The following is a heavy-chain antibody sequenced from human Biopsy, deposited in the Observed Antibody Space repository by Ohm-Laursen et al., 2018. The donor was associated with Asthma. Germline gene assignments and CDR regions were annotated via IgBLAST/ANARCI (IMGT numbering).Heavy chain of an antibody. V-gene: IGHV1-3*04. D-gene: IGHD3-9*01. CDR3: ARTYYDFLTGQVKDVFGV. J-gene: IGHJ3*01. Sequence: EASVKVSCKASGYNSISFAIHWVRQAPGQRLEWVGWVNTGNGDTKYSQKFQGRVTITRDTSASTAYMELRSLRSEDTATYYCARTYYDFLTGQVKDVFGVWGQGTMVTVSS. CDR1: GYNSISFA. CDR2: VNTGNGDT.